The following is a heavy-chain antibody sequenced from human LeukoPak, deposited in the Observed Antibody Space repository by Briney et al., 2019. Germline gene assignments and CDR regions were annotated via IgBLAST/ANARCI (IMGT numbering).Heavy chain of an antibody. CDR2: ISGSGSST. D-gene: IGHD3-9*01. Sequence: PSETLSLTCTVSGYSISSGYYWGWIRQPPGKGLERVSTISGSGSSTYSALSVKGRFTISRDNSKNTLSLQMNSLRAEDTAVYYCAKSDFDILTGYYPNFDCWGQGTLVTVSS. V-gene: IGHV3-23*01. CDR1: GYSISSGYY. CDR3: AKSDFDILTGYYPNFDC. J-gene: IGHJ4*02.